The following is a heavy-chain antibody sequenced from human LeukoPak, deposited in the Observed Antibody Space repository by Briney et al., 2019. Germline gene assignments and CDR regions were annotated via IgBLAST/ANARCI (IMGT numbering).Heavy chain of an antibody. J-gene: IGHJ3*02. Sequence: PGGSLRLSCAASGFTFSNAWMSWVRQAPGKGLEWVANIKHDGSEKYYVDSVKGRFTISRDNAKNSLYLQMNSLRVEDTALYYCARVRSVGGNPHAFNIWGQGTMVTVSS. V-gene: IGHV3-7*01. D-gene: IGHD4-23*01. CDR3: ARVRSVGGNPHAFNI. CDR1: GFTFSNAW. CDR2: IKHDGSEK.